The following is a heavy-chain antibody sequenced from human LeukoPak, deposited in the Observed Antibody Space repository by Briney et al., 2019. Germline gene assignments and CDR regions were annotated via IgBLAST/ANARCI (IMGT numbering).Heavy chain of an antibody. CDR2: IWYDGSNK. Sequence: PGGSLRLSCAASGFTFSSYGMHWVRQAPGKGLEWVAVIWYDGSNKYYADSVKGRFTISRDNSKNTLYLQMNSLRAEDTAVYYCAKDLGYSYGYPLLNYYYGMDVWGQGTTVTVSS. CDR3: AKDLGYSYGYPLLNYYYGMDV. V-gene: IGHV3-30*02. J-gene: IGHJ6*02. CDR1: GFTFSSYG. D-gene: IGHD5-18*01.